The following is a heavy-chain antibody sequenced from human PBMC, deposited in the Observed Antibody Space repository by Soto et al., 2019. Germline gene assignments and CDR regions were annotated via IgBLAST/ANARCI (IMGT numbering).Heavy chain of an antibody. Sequence: ASVKGSCQASGYTFTKYEFNWVRQAPGRGVDWMGWMNPNSGNTGYAQKFQGRVTMTRNTSISTAYMELSSLRSEDTAVYYCARSCSGGSCYSYYYYYMDVWGKGTTVTVSS. CDR3: ARSCSGGSCYSYYYYYMDV. CDR1: GYTFTKYE. CDR2: MNPNSGNT. V-gene: IGHV1-8*01. D-gene: IGHD2-15*01. J-gene: IGHJ6*03.